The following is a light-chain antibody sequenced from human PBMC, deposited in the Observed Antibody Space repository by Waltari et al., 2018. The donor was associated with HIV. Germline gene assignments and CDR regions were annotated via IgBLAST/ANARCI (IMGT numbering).Light chain of an antibody. CDR3: NSRDSSGNRVL. V-gene: IGLV3-19*01. J-gene: IGLJ2*01. CDR2: GKN. CDR1: SLRSYY. Sequence: SSELTQDPAVSVALGQTVTITCQGDSLRSYYASWYQQKPGQAPVLVLFGKNNRPSATPDRFSGSSPGNTASLTITGAQAEDEADYYCNSRDSSGNRVLFGGGTKLTVL.